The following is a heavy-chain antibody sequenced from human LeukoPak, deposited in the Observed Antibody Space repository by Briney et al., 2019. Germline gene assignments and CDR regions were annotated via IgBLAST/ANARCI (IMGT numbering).Heavy chain of an antibody. CDR1: GGSFSGYY. CDR2: INHSGST. V-gene: IGHV4-34*01. Sequence: SETLSLTCAVYGGSFSGYYWSWIRQPPGKGLEWIGEINHSGSTNYNPSLKSRVTISVDTSKNQFSLKLSSVTAADTAVYYCARLGMVTARGYYYYMDVWGKGTTVTISS. J-gene: IGHJ6*03. D-gene: IGHD2-21*02. CDR3: ARLGMVTARGYYYYMDV.